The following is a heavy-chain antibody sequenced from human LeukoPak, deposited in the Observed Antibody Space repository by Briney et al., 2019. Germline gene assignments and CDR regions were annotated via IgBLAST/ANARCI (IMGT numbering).Heavy chain of an antibody. V-gene: IGHV1-8*01. CDR3: ASGGGAARVSPFFDY. J-gene: IGHJ4*02. CDR1: GYTFTSYD. Sequence: GASVRVSCKASGYTFTSYDINWVRQATGQGLEWMGWMNPNSGNTGYAQKLQGRVTMTRNTSMSTAYIVVSSLRSEETAEDYCASGGGAARVSPFFDYWGQGTLVTVSS. CDR2: MNPNSGNT. D-gene: IGHD6-13*01.